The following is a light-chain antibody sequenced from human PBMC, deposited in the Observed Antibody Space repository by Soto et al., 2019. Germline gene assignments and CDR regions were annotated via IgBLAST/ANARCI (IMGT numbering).Light chain of an antibody. Sequence: DTVMSQSPLSLPVTSGEPASIXXRAXQSLLHSNGYNYLDWYLQKPGQSPQXXIYLGSNRASGVPDRFSGSGSGTDFTLKISRVEAEDVGVYYCMQALQTPRTFGPGTKVDIK. V-gene: IGKV2-28*01. CDR1: QSLLHSNGYNY. CDR3: MQALQTPRT. J-gene: IGKJ3*01. CDR2: LGS.